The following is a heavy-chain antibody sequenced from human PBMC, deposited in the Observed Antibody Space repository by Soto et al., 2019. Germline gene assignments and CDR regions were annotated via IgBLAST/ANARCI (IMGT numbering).Heavy chain of an antibody. J-gene: IGHJ6*02. Sequence: QVQLVQSGAEVKKPGASVKVSCKASGYTFTGYYMHWVRQAPGQGLEWMGWINPNSGGTNYAQKFQGWVTMTRDTSISTAYMELSRLRSDDTAVYYCARGAPPERLRFLEWSHYYYYGMDVWGQGTTVTVSS. D-gene: IGHD3-3*01. CDR1: GYTFTGYY. CDR2: INPNSGGT. V-gene: IGHV1-2*04. CDR3: ARGAPPERLRFLEWSHYYYYGMDV.